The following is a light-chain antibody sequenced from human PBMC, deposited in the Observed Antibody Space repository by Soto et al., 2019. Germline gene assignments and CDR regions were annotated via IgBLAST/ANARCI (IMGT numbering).Light chain of an antibody. CDR2: ADD. J-gene: IGLJ1*01. Sequence: SYELTQPPSVSVAPGQTARITCGGNNIGDKSVHWYQQKPGQAPVLVVYADDDRPSGIPERFSGSNSGNTATLTISRVEAGDEADYYCQVWDSTRDHHVFGSGTKVTVL. V-gene: IGLV3-21*02. CDR1: NIGDKS. CDR3: QVWDSTRDHHV.